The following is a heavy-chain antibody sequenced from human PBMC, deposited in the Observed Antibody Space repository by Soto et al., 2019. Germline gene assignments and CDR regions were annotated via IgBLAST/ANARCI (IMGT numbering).Heavy chain of an antibody. D-gene: IGHD2-8*01. V-gene: IGHV3-21*01. Sequence: PGGSLRLSCAASGFTFSSYSMNWVRQAPGKGLEWVSSISSSSSYIYYADSVKGRFTISRDNAKNSLYLQMNSLRAEDTAVYYCARDHSFSCTNGVCYMSSIPSFDYWGQGTLVTVSS. J-gene: IGHJ4*02. CDR2: ISSSSSYI. CDR3: ARDHSFSCTNGVCYMSSIPSFDY. CDR1: GFTFSSYS.